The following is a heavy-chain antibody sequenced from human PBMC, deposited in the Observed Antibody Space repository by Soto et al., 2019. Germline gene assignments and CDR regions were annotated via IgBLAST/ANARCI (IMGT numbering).Heavy chain of an antibody. CDR3: AREPRYCRGGSCSITGDAYDI. Sequence: EVQLVESGGGLVQPGGSLRLSCTASGFIVSDTYVNWVRQAPGKGREWVSVISNRGDTHYADSVGGRFSLSRDISDNALHLQMNNLRVEDTAVYYCAREPRYCRGGSCSITGDAYDIWGQGTMVTVSS. D-gene: IGHD2-15*01. CDR2: ISNRGDT. CDR1: GFIVSDTY. V-gene: IGHV3-66*01. J-gene: IGHJ3*02.